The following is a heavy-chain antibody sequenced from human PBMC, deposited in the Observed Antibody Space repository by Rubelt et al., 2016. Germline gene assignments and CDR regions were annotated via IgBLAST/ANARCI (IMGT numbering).Heavy chain of an antibody. J-gene: IGHJ6*02. D-gene: IGHD5-18*01. V-gene: IGHV4-34*01. CDR2: INHSGST. Sequence: QVQLQQWGAGLLKPSETLSLTCAVYGGSFSGFYWSWFRQPPEKGLEWIGEINHSGSTNYNPSLKGRVTVSVDTSKSQFSRKLSSVTAADTAVYYCARTRAMGEFYYYYGIDVWGQGTTVTVSS. CDR1: GGSFSGFY. CDR3: ARTRAMGEFYYYYGIDV.